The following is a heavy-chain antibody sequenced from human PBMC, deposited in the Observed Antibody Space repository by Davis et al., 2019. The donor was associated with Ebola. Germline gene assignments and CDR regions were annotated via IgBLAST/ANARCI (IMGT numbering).Heavy chain of an antibody. J-gene: IGHJ5*01. V-gene: IGHV1-2*04. CDR2: INPNSGGT. D-gene: IGHD6-13*01. CDR3: ARGILAEGLDS. CDR1: GYSFTRYD. Sequence: AASVKVSCKASGYSFTRYDIAWVRQASGQGLEWMGWINPNSGGTNYAQKFQGWVTMTRDTSTSTVYMELTSLRSEDTAVYYCARGILAEGLDSWGQGTLVTVSS.